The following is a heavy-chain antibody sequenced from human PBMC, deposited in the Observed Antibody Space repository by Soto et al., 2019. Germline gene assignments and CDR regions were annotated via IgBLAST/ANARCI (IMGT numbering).Heavy chain of an antibody. CDR3: AKFGREAFDV. CDR2: ISYSGST. Sequence: QVQLQESGPGLVKPSQTMSLTCPVSGGSICSDGNYWNWVRQHPEKGLEWIAYISYSGSTCHNPSLKSGVTIATDTYKNQFALTLSSVTAADTAVYYCAKFGREAFDVWGQGTAVTVSS. CDR1: GGSICSDGNY. J-gene: IGHJ3*01. D-gene: IGHD3-3*01. V-gene: IGHV4-31*03.